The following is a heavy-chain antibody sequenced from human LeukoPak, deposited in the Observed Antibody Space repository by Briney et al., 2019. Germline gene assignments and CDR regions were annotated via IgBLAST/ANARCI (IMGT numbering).Heavy chain of an antibody. V-gene: IGHV1-2*06. CDR1: GYTFTGYY. D-gene: IGHD5-24*01. CDR3: ARGLVEMATIVDAFDI. Sequence: ASVKVSCKASGYTFTGYYMHWVGQAPGQGLEWMGRINPNSGGTNYAQKFQGRVTMTRDTSISTAYMELSRLRSDDTAVYYCARGLVEMATIVDAFDIWGQGTMVTVSS. J-gene: IGHJ3*02. CDR2: INPNSGGT.